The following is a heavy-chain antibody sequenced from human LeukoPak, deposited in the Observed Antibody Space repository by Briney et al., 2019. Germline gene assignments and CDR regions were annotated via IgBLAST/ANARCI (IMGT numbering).Heavy chain of an antibody. CDR2: ISYDGSNK. V-gene: IGHV3-30-3*01. Sequence: GGSLRLSCAASGFTFSSYAMHWVRQAPGKGLEWVAVISYDGSNKYYADSVKGRFTISRGNAKNSLYLQMNSLRAEDTAIYYCTRVGYIDEGIDYWGQGTLVTVSS. CDR3: TRVGYIDEGIDY. CDR1: GFTFSSYA. D-gene: IGHD5-24*01. J-gene: IGHJ4*02.